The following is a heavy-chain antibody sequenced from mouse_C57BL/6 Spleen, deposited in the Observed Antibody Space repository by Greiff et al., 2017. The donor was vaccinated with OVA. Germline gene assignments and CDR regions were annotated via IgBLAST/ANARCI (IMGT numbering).Heavy chain of an antibody. Sequence: QVQLQQSGAELVKPGASVKMSCKASGYTFTSYWITWVKQRPGQGLEWIGDIYPGSGSTNYNEKFKSKATLTVDTSSSTAYMQLSSLTSEDSAVYYCARSRYYGSSFAYWGQGTLVTVSA. J-gene: IGHJ3*01. D-gene: IGHD1-1*01. V-gene: IGHV1-55*01. CDR2: IYPGSGST. CDR3: ARSRYYGSSFAY. CDR1: GYTFTSYW.